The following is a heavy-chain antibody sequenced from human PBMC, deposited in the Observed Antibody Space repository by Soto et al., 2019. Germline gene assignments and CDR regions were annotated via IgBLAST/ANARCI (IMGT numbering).Heavy chain of an antibody. CDR1: AGSISSYY. J-gene: IGHJ5*02. V-gene: IGHV4-4*07. CDR3: AREEDYYGSGSYYNKYNWFDP. CDR2: IYSHGAT. D-gene: IGHD3-10*01. Sequence: SETLSLTCTVSAGSISSYYWSWIRQSAGKGLEWIGRIYSHGATNYNPSLKSRVTVSVDTSKNQVSLKLTSVTAADTAVYYCAREEDYYGSGSYYNKYNWFDPWGQGTLVTVSS.